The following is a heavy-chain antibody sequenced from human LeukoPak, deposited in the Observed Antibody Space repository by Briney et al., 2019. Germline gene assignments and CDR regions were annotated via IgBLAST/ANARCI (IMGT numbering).Heavy chain of an antibody. V-gene: IGHV1-2*02. J-gene: IGHJ6*03. CDR1: GYTFTGYY. D-gene: IGHD1-26*01. Sequence: ASVKVSCKASGYTFTGYYMHWVRQAPGQGLEWMGWINPNSGGTNYAQKFQGRVTMTRDTSISTAYMELSRLRSDDTAVYYCASSSGSYYERYYYMDVWGQGTLATVSS. CDR2: INPNSGGT. CDR3: ASSSGSYYERYYYMDV.